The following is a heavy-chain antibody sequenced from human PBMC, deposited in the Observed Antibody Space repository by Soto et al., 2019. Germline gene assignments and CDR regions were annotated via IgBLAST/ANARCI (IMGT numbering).Heavy chain of an antibody. CDR1: GFTFSSYA. CDR2: ISGSGGST. CDR3: ARTLTTVTTLYYWYFDL. Sequence: GGSLRLSCAASGFTFSSYAMSWVRQAPGKGLEWVSAISGSGGSTYYADSVKGRFTISRDNSKNTLYLQMNSLRAEDTAVYYCARTLTTVTTLYYWYFDLWGRGTLVTVSS. V-gene: IGHV3-23*01. D-gene: IGHD4-17*01. J-gene: IGHJ2*01.